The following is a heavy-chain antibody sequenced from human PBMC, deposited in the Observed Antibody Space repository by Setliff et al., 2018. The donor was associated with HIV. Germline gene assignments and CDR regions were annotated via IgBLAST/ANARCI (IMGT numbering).Heavy chain of an antibody. J-gene: IGHJ4*02. V-gene: IGHV4-30-4*08. Sequence: PSETLSLTCTVSGGSLSSGDYYWSWIRQPPGRGLEWVGYVYHTGATYYNPSLRSRLTLSVDTSTNQFSLRLSSLTAADTAVYYCARGNTGFDYWGRGSLVTVSS. CDR1: GGSLSSGDYY. CDR3: ARGNTGFDY. CDR2: VYHTGAT.